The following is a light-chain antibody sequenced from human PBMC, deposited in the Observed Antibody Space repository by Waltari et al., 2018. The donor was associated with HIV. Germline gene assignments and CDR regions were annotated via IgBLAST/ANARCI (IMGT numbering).Light chain of an antibody. CDR3: VLYMGSGIPVV. CDR2: STN. V-gene: IGLV8-61*01. Sequence: QTVVTQEPSFSVSPGGTVTLTCGLSSGSVATSYYPSWYQQTPGQAPRTLIYSTNTRSSGVPDRFSGSILGNKAALTITGAQADDESDYYCVLYMGSGIPVVFGGGTKLTVL. J-gene: IGLJ2*01. CDR1: SGSVATSYY.